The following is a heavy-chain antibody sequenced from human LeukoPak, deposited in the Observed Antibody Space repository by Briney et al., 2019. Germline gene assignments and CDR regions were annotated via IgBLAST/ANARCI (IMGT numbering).Heavy chain of an antibody. CDR1: GFTFSSYS. Sequence: PGGSLRLSCAASGFTFSSYSMNWVRQAPGKGLEWVSYISTSSGTIYYADSLKGRFTISRDNAKNSLYPQMNSLRAEDTAVYYCARDHSNWEGVDYWGQGTLVTVSS. V-gene: IGHV3-48*01. CDR2: ISTSSGTI. J-gene: IGHJ4*02. CDR3: ARDHSNWEGVDY. D-gene: IGHD1-1*01.